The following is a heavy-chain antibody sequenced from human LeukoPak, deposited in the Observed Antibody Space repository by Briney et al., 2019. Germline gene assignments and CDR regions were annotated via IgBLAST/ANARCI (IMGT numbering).Heavy chain of an antibody. CDR3: ATGYYRDY. V-gene: IGHV3-74*01. D-gene: IGHD2/OR15-2a*01. CDR1: GFTFSSYW. CDR2: INTDGSIT. Sequence: GGSLRLSCAASGFTFSSYWMYWVRRAPGKGLVWVSRINTDGSITNYADSVKGRFTISRDNAKNTLYLQMSSLRVEDTAVYYCATGYYRDYWGQGTLVTVSS. J-gene: IGHJ4*02.